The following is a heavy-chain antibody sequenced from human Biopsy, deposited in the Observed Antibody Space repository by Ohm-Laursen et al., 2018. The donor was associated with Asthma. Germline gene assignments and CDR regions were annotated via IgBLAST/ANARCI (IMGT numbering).Heavy chain of an antibody. J-gene: IGHJ6*02. Sequence: SSLRLSCAASGFTFSSYGMHWVRQAPGKGLEWMAVIWYDGSNKYYADSVKGRFTISRDNSKNTLYLQMNSPRAEDTAVYYCARSIYDFWSGYYGMDVWGQGTTVTVSS. CDR1: GFTFSSYG. V-gene: IGHV3-33*01. CDR3: ARSIYDFWSGYYGMDV. CDR2: IWYDGSNK. D-gene: IGHD3-3*01.